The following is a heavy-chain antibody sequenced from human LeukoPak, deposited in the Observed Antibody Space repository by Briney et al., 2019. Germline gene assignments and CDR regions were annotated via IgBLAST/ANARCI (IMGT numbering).Heavy chain of an antibody. Sequence: GGSLRLSCAASGFIFSNYWMSCVRQAPGKGLEWVANIKQDGSEKFYADSVKGRFTISRGNAKNSLYLQMNSLRAEDTAVYFCARDLHPNTGYYDVGFWGQGTLVTVSS. CDR3: ARDLHPNTGYYDVGF. V-gene: IGHV3-7*05. CDR1: GFIFSNYW. J-gene: IGHJ4*02. CDR2: IKQDGSEK. D-gene: IGHD1-26*01.